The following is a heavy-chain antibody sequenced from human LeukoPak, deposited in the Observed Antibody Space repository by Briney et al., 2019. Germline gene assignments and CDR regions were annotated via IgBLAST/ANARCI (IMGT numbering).Heavy chain of an antibody. Sequence: ASVKVSCKVSGYTFTDYYMHWVQQAPGKRLEWMGLVDPEDGETIYAEKFQGRVTITADTSTDTAYMELSSLRSEDTAVYYCATARPGFGPFDYWGQGTLVTVSS. CDR3: ATARPGFGPFDY. CDR1: GYTFTDYY. J-gene: IGHJ4*02. CDR2: VDPEDGET. V-gene: IGHV1-69-2*01. D-gene: IGHD3/OR15-3a*01.